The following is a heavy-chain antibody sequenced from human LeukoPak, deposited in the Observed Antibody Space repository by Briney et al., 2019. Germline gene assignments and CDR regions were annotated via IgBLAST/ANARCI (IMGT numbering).Heavy chain of an antibody. V-gene: IGHV1-2*02. CDR1: GYPFIGYY. CDR3: ARRSSGGSSSPFDF. J-gene: IGHJ4*02. CDR2: INPNSGGA. Sequence: GASVKVSCKASGYPFIGYYMYWVRQAPGQGLDWMGWINPNSGGANYAQKFQGRVTMTRDTSISTAYMELSRLRSDDTAVYYCARRSSGGSSSPFDFWGQGTLVTVSS. D-gene: IGHD2-15*01.